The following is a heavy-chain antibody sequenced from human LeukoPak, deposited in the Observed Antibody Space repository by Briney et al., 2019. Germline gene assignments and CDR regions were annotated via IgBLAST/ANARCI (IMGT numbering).Heavy chain of an antibody. J-gene: IGHJ4*02. CDR1: GFIFSSYS. CDR3: AKDPTYCSGGSCYSGDY. V-gene: IGHV3-23*01. Sequence: SLRLSCAASGFIFSSYSMLWVHQAPAKGLEGVSAISGSGGSTYYADSVKGRFTISRDNSKNTLYMQMNSLRAEDTAVYYCAKDPTYCSGGSCYSGDYWGQGTLVTVSS. CDR2: ISGSGGST. D-gene: IGHD2-15*01.